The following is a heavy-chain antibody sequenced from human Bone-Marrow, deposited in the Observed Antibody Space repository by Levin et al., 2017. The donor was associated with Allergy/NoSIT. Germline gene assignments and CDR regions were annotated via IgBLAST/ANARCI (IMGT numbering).Heavy chain of an antibody. J-gene: IGHJ4*02. V-gene: IGHV3-23*01. CDR1: GFTFPSYA. CDR2: ISDNGVKT. Sequence: GGSLRLSCAASGFTFPSYAMTWVRQAPGKGLEWVSTISDNGVKTNYADSVKGRFTISRDNSKNTLYLQLNSLRAEDTAIYYCARARRESDTSTWYLNFDSWGQGTLVTVSS. CDR3: ARARRESDTSTWYLNFDS. D-gene: IGHD2-15*01.